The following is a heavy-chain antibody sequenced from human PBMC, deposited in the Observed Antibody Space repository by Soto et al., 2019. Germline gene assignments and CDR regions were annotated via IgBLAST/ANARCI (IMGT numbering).Heavy chain of an antibody. V-gene: IGHV1-18*01. CDR3: ASSEGGMRAGEPPDY. Sequence: QVQLVQSGAEVKKPGASVKVSCKASGYTFTSYGISWVRQAPGQGLEWMGWISAYNGNTNYAQKLQGRVTMTTDTSTSTAYMGLRSLRSDDTAVYYCASSEGGMRAGEPPDYWGQGTLVTVSS. CDR2: ISAYNGNT. J-gene: IGHJ4*02. CDR1: GYTFTSYG. D-gene: IGHD3-10*01.